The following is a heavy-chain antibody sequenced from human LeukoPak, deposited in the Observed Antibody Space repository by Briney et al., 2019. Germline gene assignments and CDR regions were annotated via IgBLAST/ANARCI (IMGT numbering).Heavy chain of an antibody. Sequence: AGGSLRLSCAASGFTVSSNYVSWVRQAPGKGLEWVSVIYSGGSTYYADSVKGRFTISRDNSKNTLYLQMNSLRAEDTAVYYCARVRLYDHIKRERFRFDYWGQGTLVTVSS. CDR3: ARVRLYDHIKRERFRFDY. CDR2: IYSGGST. V-gene: IGHV3-66*01. D-gene: IGHD2-21*01. J-gene: IGHJ4*02. CDR1: GFTVSSNY.